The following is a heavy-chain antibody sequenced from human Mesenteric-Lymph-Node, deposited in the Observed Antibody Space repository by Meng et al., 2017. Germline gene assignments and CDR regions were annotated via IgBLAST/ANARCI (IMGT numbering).Heavy chain of an antibody. D-gene: IGHD5-24*01. V-gene: IGHV7-4-1*02. CDR3: ARRHLQAYHWFDP. CDR2: INSNTGIP. J-gene: IGHJ5*02. Sequence: VQLVQSESELKKPGASVKVSCKASGYTFTSYSMNWVRQAPGQGLEWMGWINSNTGIPTYAQDFTGRFVFSLDTSVSTAFLQISSLKAEDTAIYYCARRHLQAYHWFDPWGQGTLVTVSS. CDR1: GYTFTSYS.